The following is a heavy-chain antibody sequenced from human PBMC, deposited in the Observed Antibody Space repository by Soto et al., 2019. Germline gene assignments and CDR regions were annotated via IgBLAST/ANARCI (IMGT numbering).Heavy chain of an antibody. CDR1: GDSITSANYF. Sequence: QVQLQESGPGLVKPSQTLSLTCTVSGDSITSANYFWSWIRQHPGRGLVWIGYMYSRGSTYYNPSLESRITISGDTSKNQFSLKLASVAGGDPAVYYRAGGRGRWFDQWGQGNLGTVSP. CDR2: MYSRGST. D-gene: IGHD3-10*01. J-gene: IGHJ5*02. CDR3: AGGRGRWFDQ. V-gene: IGHV4-31*03.